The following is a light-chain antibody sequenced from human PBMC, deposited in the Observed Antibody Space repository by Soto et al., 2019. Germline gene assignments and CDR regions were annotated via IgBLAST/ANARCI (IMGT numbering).Light chain of an antibody. V-gene: IGKV1-39*01. Sequence: NTMTQSPSSLSASVGDRVIITCRASQTISSHLNWYQQKPGKAPNLLVYAASSLQSGVPSRFTGSGSGTDFTLTTSSLQPEDFATYFCQQSYTTPITFGQGTLLEIK. J-gene: IGKJ5*01. CDR3: QQSYTTPIT. CDR2: AAS. CDR1: QTISSH.